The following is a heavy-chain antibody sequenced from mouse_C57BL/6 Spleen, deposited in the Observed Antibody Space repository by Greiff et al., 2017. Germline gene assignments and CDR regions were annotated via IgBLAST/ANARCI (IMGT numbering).Heavy chain of an antibody. D-gene: IGHD2-1*01. CDR3: AREGDGNYLAWFAY. V-gene: IGHV1-26*01. J-gene: IGHJ3*01. CDR2: INPNNGGT. CDR1: GYTFTDYY. Sequence: VQLQQSGPELVKPGASVKISCKASGYTFTDYYMNWVKQSHGKSLEWIGDINPNNGGTSYNQKFKGKATLTVDKSSSTAYMELRSLTSEDSAVYYCAREGDGNYLAWFAYWGQGTLGTVSA.